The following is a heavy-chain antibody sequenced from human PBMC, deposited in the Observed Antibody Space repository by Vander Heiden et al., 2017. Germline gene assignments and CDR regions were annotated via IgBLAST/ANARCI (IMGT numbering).Heavy chain of an antibody. Sequence: EVQLVESGGGMVQPWGYLRLSCACSGVTFSNYWMSWVRQAPGKGLEWVANIKQDGSQKNYVDSVKGRFIVSRDNAKNSLYLQMNSLRAEDTAIYYCARDTMWLDSWGQGTQVTASS. CDR3: ARDTMWLDS. D-gene: IGHD1-1*01. CDR1: GVTFSNYW. CDR2: IKQDGSQK. V-gene: IGHV3-7*03. J-gene: IGHJ5*01.